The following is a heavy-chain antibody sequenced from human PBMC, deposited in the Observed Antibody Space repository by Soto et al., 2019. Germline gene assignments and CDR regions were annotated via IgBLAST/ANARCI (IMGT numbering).Heavy chain of an antibody. D-gene: IGHD5-18*01. CDR2: ISYDGSNK. CDR3: ARVSKNRAYSYGDFDY. CDR1: GFTFSSYA. Sequence: PGGSLRLSCAASGFTFSSYAMHWVRQAPGKGLEWVAVISYDGSNKYYADSVKGRFTISRDNSKNTLYLQMNSLRAEDTAVYYCARVSKNRAYSYGDFDYWGQGTLVTVSS. V-gene: IGHV3-30-3*01. J-gene: IGHJ4*02.